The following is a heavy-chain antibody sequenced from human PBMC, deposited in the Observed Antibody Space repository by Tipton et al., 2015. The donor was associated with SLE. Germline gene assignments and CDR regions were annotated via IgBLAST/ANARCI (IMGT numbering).Heavy chain of an antibody. CDR2: ITWNSGTV. J-gene: IGHJ4*02. CDR1: GFTFHDSA. V-gene: IGHV3-9*01. D-gene: IGHD6-19*01. CDR3: VKDFFSGRQWLGPSFDY. Sequence: RSLRLSCAASGFTFHDSAMHWVRQAPGKGLEWVSGITWNSGTVAYADSVKGRLTISRDNARNSLYLQINSLRPEDTALYYCVKDFFSGRQWLGPSFDYWGQGTLLTVSS.